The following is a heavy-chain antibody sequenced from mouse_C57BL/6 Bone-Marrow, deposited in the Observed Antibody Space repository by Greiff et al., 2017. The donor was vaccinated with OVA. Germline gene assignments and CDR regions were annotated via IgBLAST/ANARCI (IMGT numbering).Heavy chain of an antibody. CDR3: ARDYYGRLAYWYFDG. Sequence: EVQLVESGPGLVKPSQSLSLTCSVTGYSITSGYYWNWIRQFPGNKLEWMGYIRYDGSNNYNPSLKNRISITRDTSKNQFFLKLKSVTTEDTATYYGARDYYGRLAYWYFDGGGTGTTVTVSS. D-gene: IGHD1-1*01. V-gene: IGHV3-6*01. J-gene: IGHJ1*03. CDR1: GYSITSGYY. CDR2: IRYDGSN.